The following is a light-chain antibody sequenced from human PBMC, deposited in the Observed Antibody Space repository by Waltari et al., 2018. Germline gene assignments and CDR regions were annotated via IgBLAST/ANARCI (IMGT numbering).Light chain of an antibody. CDR1: SGHSSNI. V-gene: IGLV4-69*01. CDR3: ETGGHGTWV. Sequence: QLVLTQSPSASASLGASVKLTCTLSSGHSSNIIAWLQQQPGKGPRYLMKVNSDGSHRKGDDIPDRFSGSSSGAERYLPISSLQSEDEADYYCETGGHGTWVFGGGTKLTVL. CDR2: VNSDGSH. J-gene: IGLJ3*02.